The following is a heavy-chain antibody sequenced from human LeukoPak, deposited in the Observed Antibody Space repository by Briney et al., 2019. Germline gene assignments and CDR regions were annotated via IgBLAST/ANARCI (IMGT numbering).Heavy chain of an antibody. V-gene: IGHV1-46*01. CDR2: INPSDGST. CDR1: GYTFTNYF. Sequence: ASVKVSCKASGYTFTNYFMHWVRQAPGQGRVWMGIINPSDGSTTYAQKFQGRVTMTRDTSTSTVYMELRSLTSEDTAVYYCARDGFLRFLEWLPYYFDYWGQGTLVTVSS. D-gene: IGHD3-3*01. J-gene: IGHJ4*02. CDR3: ARDGFLRFLEWLPYYFDY.